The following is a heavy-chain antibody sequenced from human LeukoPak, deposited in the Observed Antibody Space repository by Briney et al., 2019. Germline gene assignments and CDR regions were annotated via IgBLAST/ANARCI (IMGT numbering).Heavy chain of an antibody. V-gene: IGHV3-53*01. D-gene: IGHD3-10*01. Sequence: GGSLRLSCAASGFTVSSNCMTWVRQAPGKGLEWVSVIYSGGSTDYADSVKGRFTISRDNSKNTLYLQMNSLRAEDTAVYYCASSGSGSYYSRFYYYMDVWGKGTMVTISS. CDR2: IYSGGST. J-gene: IGHJ6*03. CDR1: GFTVSSNC. CDR3: ASSGSGSYYSRFYYYMDV.